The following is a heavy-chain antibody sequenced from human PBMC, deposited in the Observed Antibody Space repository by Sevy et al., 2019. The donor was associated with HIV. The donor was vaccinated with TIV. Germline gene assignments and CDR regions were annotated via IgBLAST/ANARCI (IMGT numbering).Heavy chain of an antibody. V-gene: IGHV3-30-3*01. CDR1: GFTFSSFF. J-gene: IGHJ1*01. CDR3: ALERLSSNVAEYFQN. Sequence: GGSLRISCAASGFTFSSFFMHWVRQAPGKGLEWVATISYDGSNEHYADSVKGRFTISRDNSKNALYLQMNSLRAEDTAVYYCALERLSSNVAEYFQNRGQGTLVTVSS. CDR2: ISYDGSNE. D-gene: IGHD1-1*01.